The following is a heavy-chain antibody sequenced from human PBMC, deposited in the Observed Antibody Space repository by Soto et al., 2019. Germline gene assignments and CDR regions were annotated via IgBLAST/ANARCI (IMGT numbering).Heavy chain of an antibody. Sequence: PSETLSLTCTVSGGSVSTGSYNWSWVRQTPGKVLEWIGNIFFTGSTHYNPSLKSRVTISVDTSKNQFSLELRYVTAADTAVYYCARDGHGMDVWGQGTTVTVSS. CDR1: GGSVSTGSYN. V-gene: IGHV4-61*01. CDR2: IFFTGST. J-gene: IGHJ6*02. CDR3: ARDGHGMDV.